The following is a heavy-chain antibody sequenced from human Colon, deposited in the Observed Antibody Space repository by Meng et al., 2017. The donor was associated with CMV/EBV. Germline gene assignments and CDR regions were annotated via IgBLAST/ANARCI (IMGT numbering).Heavy chain of an antibody. CDR3: ALGSGSYQVPFDFDY. V-gene: IGHV3-43*01. CDR2: ISWDGGSK. CDR1: GFTFDDYT. D-gene: IGHD1-26*01. Sequence: GESLKISCAASGFTFDDYTMNWVRQVPGRGLEWVAVISWDGGSKTYADSVRGRFTISRDNTKNSLYLQMNSLRTEDTALYYCALGSGSYQVPFDFDYWGQGTLVTVSS. J-gene: IGHJ4*02.